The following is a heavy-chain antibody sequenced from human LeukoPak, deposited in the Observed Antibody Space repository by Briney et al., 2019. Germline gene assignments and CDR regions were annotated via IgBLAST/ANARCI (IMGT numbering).Heavy chain of an antibody. CDR3: ARISGSFYFDY. D-gene: IGHD1-26*01. J-gene: IGHJ4*02. V-gene: IGHV3-9*03. CDR2: ISWNSGSI. CDR1: GFTFDDYA. Sequence: GGSLRLSCAASGFTFDDYAMHWVRQAPGKGLEWVSGISWNSGSIGYADSVKGRFTISRDNAKNSLYLQMNSLRAEDMALYYCARISGSFYFDYWGQGTLVTVSS.